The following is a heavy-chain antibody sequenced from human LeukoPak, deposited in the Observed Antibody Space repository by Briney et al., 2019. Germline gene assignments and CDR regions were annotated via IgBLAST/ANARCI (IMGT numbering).Heavy chain of an antibody. J-gene: IGHJ5*02. CDR1: GGTFSSYA. CDR3: ARDRANEFVPGTLNWFDP. D-gene: IGHD6-13*01. Sequence: GASVKVSCKASGGTFSSYAISWARQAPGQGLEWMGWINPNSGGTNYAQKFQGRVTMTRDTSISTAYMELSRLRSDDTAVYYCARDRANEFVPGTLNWFDPWGQGTLVTVSS. V-gene: IGHV1-2*02. CDR2: INPNSGGT.